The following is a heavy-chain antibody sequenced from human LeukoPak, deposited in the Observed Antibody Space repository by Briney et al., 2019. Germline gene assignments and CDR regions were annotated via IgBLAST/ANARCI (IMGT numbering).Heavy chain of an antibody. CDR2: IKQDGSEK. Sequence: GGSLRLSCAASGFTFSSYWVSWVRQAPGKGLEWVANIKQDGSEKYYVDSVKGRFTISRDNAKNSLYLQMNSLRAEDTAVYYCARDRYQLLSTAFDIWGQGTMVTVSS. J-gene: IGHJ3*02. D-gene: IGHD2-2*01. V-gene: IGHV3-7*01. CDR1: GFTFSSYW. CDR3: ARDRYQLLSTAFDI.